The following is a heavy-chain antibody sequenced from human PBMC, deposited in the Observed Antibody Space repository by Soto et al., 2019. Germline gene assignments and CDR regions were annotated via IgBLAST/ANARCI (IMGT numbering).Heavy chain of an antibody. V-gene: IGHV5-51*01. Sequence: GESLKISCKGSGYSFITYWIGWVRQMPGKGLEWMGIIYPRDSDTRYSPSFEGQVTMSVDKSISTAHLQWSSLKASDTAVYYCARVKYSYGFILDYWGQGTLVTVSS. J-gene: IGHJ4*02. D-gene: IGHD5-18*01. CDR1: GYSFITYW. CDR2: IYPRDSDT. CDR3: ARVKYSYGFILDY.